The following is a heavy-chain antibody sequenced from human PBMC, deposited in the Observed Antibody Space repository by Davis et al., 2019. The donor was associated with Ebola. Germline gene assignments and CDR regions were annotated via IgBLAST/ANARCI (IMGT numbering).Heavy chain of an antibody. D-gene: IGHD1-26*01. CDR1: GFTFSSYA. CDR2: ISGSGGRT. Sequence: GESLKISCAASGFTFSSYAMSWVRQAPGKGLEWVSAISGSGGRTTYADSVKGRFTISRDNSKNTLYLQLNSPRAEDTAVYYCAKDQWEDDYWYFDHWGRGTLVTVSS. V-gene: IGHV3-23*01. CDR3: AKDQWEDDYWYFDH. J-gene: IGHJ2*01.